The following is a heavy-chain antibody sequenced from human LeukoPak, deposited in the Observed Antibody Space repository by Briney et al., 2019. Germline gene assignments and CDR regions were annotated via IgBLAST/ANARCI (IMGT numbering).Heavy chain of an antibody. Sequence: GGSLRLSCAASGFTFSSYSMNWVRQAPGKGLEWVSSISSSSSYIYYADSVKGRFTISRDNAKNSLYLQMNSLRAEDTAVYYCARDKVYYYGSGSKGGFDYWGQGTLVTVSS. D-gene: IGHD3-10*01. CDR2: ISSSSSYI. J-gene: IGHJ4*02. CDR3: ARDKVYYYGSGSKGGFDY. CDR1: GFTFSSYS. V-gene: IGHV3-21*01.